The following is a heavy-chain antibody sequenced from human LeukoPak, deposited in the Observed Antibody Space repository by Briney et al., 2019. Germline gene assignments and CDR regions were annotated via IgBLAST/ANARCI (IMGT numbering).Heavy chain of an antibody. Sequence: ASVKVSCKASGGTFSSYAISWVRQAPGQGLEWMGGIIPIFGTANYAQKFQGRVTITADESTSTAYMELSSLRSEDTAVYYCAREAGVPATAIDYFDYWGQGTLVTVSS. D-gene: IGHD2-21*02. J-gene: IGHJ4*02. V-gene: IGHV1-69*13. CDR1: GGTFSSYA. CDR2: IIPIFGTA. CDR3: AREAGVPATAIDYFDY.